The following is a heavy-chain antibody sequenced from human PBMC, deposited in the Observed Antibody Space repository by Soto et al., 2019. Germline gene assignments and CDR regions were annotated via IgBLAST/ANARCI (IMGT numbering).Heavy chain of an antibody. CDR2: VSYDGSNK. CDR3: AIESRFLECFDY. V-gene: IGHV3-30-3*01. J-gene: IGHJ4*02. CDR1: GFTFSSYA. Sequence: QVQLVESGGGVVQPGRSLRLSCAASGFTFSSYAMHWVRQAPGKGLEWVAVVSYDGSNKYYADSVKGRFTISRDNSKNTLYLQMNSLRAEDTAVYYCAIESRFLECFDYWGQGTLVTVSS.